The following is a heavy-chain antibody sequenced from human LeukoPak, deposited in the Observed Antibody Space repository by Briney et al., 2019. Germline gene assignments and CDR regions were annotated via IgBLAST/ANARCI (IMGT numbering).Heavy chain of an antibody. CDR2: ISNSDGRT. J-gene: IGHJ4*02. V-gene: IGHV3-23*01. CDR1: GFTFSSYA. D-gene: IGHD3-3*01. CDR3: ARGPSGYDFWSGYYFDY. Sequence: GGSLRLSCAASGFTFSSYAMSWVRQAPRKGLEWVSTISNSDGRTWYADSVKGRLTISRDNAKNTLYLQMNSLRAEDTAVYYCARGPSGYDFWSGYYFDYWGQGTLVTVSS.